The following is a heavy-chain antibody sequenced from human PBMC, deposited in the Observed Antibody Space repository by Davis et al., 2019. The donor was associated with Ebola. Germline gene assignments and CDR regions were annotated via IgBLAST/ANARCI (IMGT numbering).Heavy chain of an antibody. CDR3: ARDRGSSGYYLGPPDY. Sequence: GESLKISCAASGFTFSSYSMNWVRQAPGKGLEWVSVIYSGGTTEYADSVKGRFTVSRDNSKNTLYLQMNSLRAEDTAVYYCARDRGSSGYYLGPPDYWGQGTLVTVSS. J-gene: IGHJ4*02. D-gene: IGHD3-22*01. CDR2: IYSGGTT. V-gene: IGHV3-53*01. CDR1: GFTFSSYS.